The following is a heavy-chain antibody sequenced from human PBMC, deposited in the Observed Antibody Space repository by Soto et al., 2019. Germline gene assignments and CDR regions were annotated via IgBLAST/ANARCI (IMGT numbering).Heavy chain of an antibody. CDR1: GGTFSSYT. J-gene: IGHJ4*02. CDR3: ARAPYCSSTSRFIFDY. V-gene: IGHV1-69*02. CDR2: IIPILGIA. D-gene: IGHD2-2*01. Sequence: SVKVSCKASGGTFSSYTISWVRQAPGQGLEWMGRIIPILGIANYAQKFQGRVTITADKSTSTAYMELSSLRSEDTAVYYCARAPYCSSTSRFIFDYWGQGSLVIVSS.